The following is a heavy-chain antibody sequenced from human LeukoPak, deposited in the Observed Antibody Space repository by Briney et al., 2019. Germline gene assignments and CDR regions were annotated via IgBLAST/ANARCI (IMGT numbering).Heavy chain of an antibody. CDR3: ATEVVVPGVGAIDV. Sequence: PGGSLRLSCAASGFTFSSNGMSWVRQAPGKGLEWVSAISVTGDTTYYADSVKGRFTISRDNFKNMLYLQMNSLRAEDTAVYYCATEVVVPGVGAIDVWGQGTMVTVSS. CDR1: GFTFSSNG. J-gene: IGHJ3*01. V-gene: IGHV3-23*01. CDR2: ISVTGDTT. D-gene: IGHD2-15*01.